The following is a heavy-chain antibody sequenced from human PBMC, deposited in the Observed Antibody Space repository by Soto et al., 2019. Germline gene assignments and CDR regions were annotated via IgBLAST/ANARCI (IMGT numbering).Heavy chain of an antibody. V-gene: IGHV4-4*07. CDR2: IYATGTT. CDR3: VRDGTKTLRDWFDP. D-gene: IGHD1-1*01. CDR1: GASMRGFY. J-gene: IGHJ5*02. Sequence: PSETLALSCAVSGASMRGFYWSWIRKSAGKGLEWIGRIYATGTTDYNPSLKSRVMMSVDTSKKQFSLKLRSVTAADTAVYYCVRDGTKTLRDWFDPWGQGISVTVPS.